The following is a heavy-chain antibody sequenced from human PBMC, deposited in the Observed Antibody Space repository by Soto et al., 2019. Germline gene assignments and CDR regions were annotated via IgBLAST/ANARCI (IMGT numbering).Heavy chain of an antibody. J-gene: IGHJ3*01. Sequence: EVQLVESGGGLIQPGGSLRLSCAASGFTFSSNDLNWVRQAPGKGLEWVSLIYSSGSTSYADSVKGRFTISRDNSKNTLYLPMSSLGAEDTAVYYCATRPLLPGAPWGQGTMVTVSS. CDR1: GFTFSSND. D-gene: IGHD3-22*01. V-gene: IGHV3-53*01. CDR3: ATRPLLPGAP. CDR2: IYSSGST.